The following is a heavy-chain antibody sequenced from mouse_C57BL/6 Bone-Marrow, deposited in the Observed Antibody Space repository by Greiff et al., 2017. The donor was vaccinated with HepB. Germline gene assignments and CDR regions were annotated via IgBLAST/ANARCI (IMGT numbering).Heavy chain of an antibody. CDR2: IDPSDSYT. Sequence: QVQLQQPGAELVMPGASVKLSCKASGYTFISYWMHWVKQRPGQGLEWIGEIDPSDSYTNYNQKFKGKSTLTVDKSSSTAYMQLSSLTSEDSAVYYCARGVTTVDYWGQGTTLTVSS. J-gene: IGHJ2*01. V-gene: IGHV1-69*01. CDR3: ARGVTTVDY. CDR1: GYTFISYW. D-gene: IGHD1-1*01.